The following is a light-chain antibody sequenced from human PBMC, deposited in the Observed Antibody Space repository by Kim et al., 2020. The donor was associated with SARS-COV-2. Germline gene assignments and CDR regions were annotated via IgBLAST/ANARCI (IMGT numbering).Light chain of an antibody. Sequence: LSQGERATLSCRASQTISDYLAWYQQKPGQAPRLLIFEASNRAPGIPARFSGSGSGTDFTLTINSLEPDDFAIYYCQQRSSWPLTFGQGTRLEIK. CDR3: QQRSSWPLT. CDR1: QTISDY. CDR2: EAS. V-gene: IGKV3-11*01. J-gene: IGKJ5*01.